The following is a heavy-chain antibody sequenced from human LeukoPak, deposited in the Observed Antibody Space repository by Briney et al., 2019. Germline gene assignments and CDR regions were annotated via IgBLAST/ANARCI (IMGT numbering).Heavy chain of an antibody. V-gene: IGHV1-18*01. CDR3: ARAYPAAMILTSTYWFDP. Sequence: GASVKVSCKASGYTFTSYGISWVRQAPGQGLEWMGWISAYNGNTNYAQKLQGRVTMTTDTSTSTAYMELRSLRSDDTAVYYCARAYPAAMILTSTYWFDPWGQGTLVTVSS. CDR2: ISAYNGNT. CDR1: GYTFTSYG. D-gene: IGHD2-2*01. J-gene: IGHJ5*02.